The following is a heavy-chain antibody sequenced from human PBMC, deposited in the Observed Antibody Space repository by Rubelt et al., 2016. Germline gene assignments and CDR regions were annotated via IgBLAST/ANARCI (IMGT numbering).Heavy chain of an antibody. Sequence: QLQLQESGPGLVKPSETLSLTCTVSGGSISSSSYYWGWIRQPPGKGLEWIGSIYYSGSTYYNPSLKSRVIISVDTSKNPFSLKLSSVTAADTAVYYCARLSSGWYYFDYWGQGTLVTVSS. D-gene: IGHD6-19*01. J-gene: IGHJ4*02. CDR3: ARLSSGWYYFDY. CDR2: IYYSGST. V-gene: IGHV4-39*01. CDR1: GGSISSSSYY.